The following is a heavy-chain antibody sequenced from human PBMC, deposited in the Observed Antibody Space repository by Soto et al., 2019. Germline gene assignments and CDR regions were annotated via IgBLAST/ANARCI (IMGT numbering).Heavy chain of an antibody. Sequence: GGSLRLSCAASGFTFSNYAMSWVRQAPGKGLEWVSAISSSGGSTYYADSVKGRFTFSRDNSKNTLCLQMNSLRAEDTAVYYCARGLGTIFGAVAQVAFDIWGQGTMVTVSS. J-gene: IGHJ3*02. D-gene: IGHD3-3*01. CDR1: GFTFSNYA. CDR2: ISSSGGST. V-gene: IGHV3-23*01. CDR3: ARGLGTIFGAVAQVAFDI.